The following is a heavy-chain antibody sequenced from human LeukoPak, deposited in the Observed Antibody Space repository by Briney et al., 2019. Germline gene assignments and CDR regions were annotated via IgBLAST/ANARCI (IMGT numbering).Heavy chain of an antibody. CDR3: ARIGHDLYQTFDS. Sequence: GGSLRLSCVVSGFRFSSIWMSWVRQAPGKGLEWVANIDQDGSERNYVDFVKGRFTISRDNAKSSIYLQMNSLRAEDTAIYYCARIGHDLYQTFDSWGNGNLITVSS. D-gene: IGHD2-2*01. CDR2: IDQDGSER. J-gene: IGHJ5*01. CDR1: GFRFSSIW. V-gene: IGHV3-7*03.